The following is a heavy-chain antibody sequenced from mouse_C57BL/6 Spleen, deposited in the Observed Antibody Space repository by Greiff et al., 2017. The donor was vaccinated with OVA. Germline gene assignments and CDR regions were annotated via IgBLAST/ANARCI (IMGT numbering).Heavy chain of an antibody. CDR3: ARGATVGGPYFDY. Sequence: VQLQQPGTELVKPGASVKLSCKASGYTFTSYWMHWVKQRPGQGLEWIGNINPSNGGTNYNEKFKSKATLTVDKSSSTAYMQLSSLTSEDSAVYYCARGATVGGPYFDYWGQGTTLTVSS. CDR2: INPSNGGT. CDR1: GYTFTSYW. J-gene: IGHJ2*01. V-gene: IGHV1-53*01. D-gene: IGHD1-1*01.